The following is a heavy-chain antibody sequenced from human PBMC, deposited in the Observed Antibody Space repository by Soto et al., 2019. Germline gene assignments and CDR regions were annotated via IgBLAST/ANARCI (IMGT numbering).Heavy chain of an antibody. Sequence: GESLKISCKASGYSFSNYWIGWVRQMAGKGLEWMGRIDPSDSYIDYSPSFQGHVTISTDKSIATAFLQWSSLKASDTAIYYCARLEGYCRSTSCYNYYYGLDVWGQGTAVTVSS. J-gene: IGHJ6*02. D-gene: IGHD2-2*02. CDR1: GYSFSNYW. CDR2: IDPSDSYI. V-gene: IGHV5-10-1*01. CDR3: ARLEGYCRSTSCYNYYYGLDV.